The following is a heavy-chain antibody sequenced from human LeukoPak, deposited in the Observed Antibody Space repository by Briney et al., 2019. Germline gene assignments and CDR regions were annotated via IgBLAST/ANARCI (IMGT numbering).Heavy chain of an antibody. Sequence: GASVKVSCKAAGGTFSSYAISWVRQAPGQGLEWMGGIIPMFGTANYAQKFQGRVTITADESTSTAYMELSSLRAEDTAVYYCARDILRGIVVVPAVNYYYYYGMDVWGKGTTVTVSS. CDR1: GGTFSSYA. D-gene: IGHD2-2*01. J-gene: IGHJ6*04. CDR3: ARDILRGIVVVPAVNYYYYYGMDV. V-gene: IGHV1-69*13. CDR2: IIPMFGTA.